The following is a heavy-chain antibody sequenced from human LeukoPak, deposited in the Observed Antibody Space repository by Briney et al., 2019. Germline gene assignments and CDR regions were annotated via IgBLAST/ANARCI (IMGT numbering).Heavy chain of an antibody. V-gene: IGHV3-23*01. D-gene: IGHD1-26*01. Sequence: GGSLRPSCAASGFTFSTYAMSWVRQAPGKGLEWVSAISGSGGSTYYADSVKGRFTISRDNSKNTLYLQMNSLRAEDTAVYYCAKGGGSYYGAFDVWGQGTMVTVSS. J-gene: IGHJ3*01. CDR3: AKGGGSYYGAFDV. CDR1: GFTFSTYA. CDR2: ISGSGGST.